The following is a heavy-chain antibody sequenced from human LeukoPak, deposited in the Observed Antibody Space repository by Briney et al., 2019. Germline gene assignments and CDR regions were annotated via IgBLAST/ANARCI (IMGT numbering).Heavy chain of an antibody. J-gene: IGHJ6*04. V-gene: IGHV4-31*03. CDR1: GGSISSGGYY. CDR3: ARSSTVTTPYYYYYGMDV. Sequence: SQTLSLTCTVSGGSISSGGYYWRWIRQHPGKGLEWIGYIYYSGSTYYNPSLKSRVTISVDTSKNQFSLKLSSVTAADTAVYYCARSSTVTTPYYYYYGMDVWGKGTTVTVSS. D-gene: IGHD4-17*01. CDR2: IYYSGST.